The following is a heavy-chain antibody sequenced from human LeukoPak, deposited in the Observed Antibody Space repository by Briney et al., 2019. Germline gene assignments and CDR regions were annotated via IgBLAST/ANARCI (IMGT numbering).Heavy chain of an antibody. CDR3: AREADSGYDPSFDY. CDR1: GYSISSGCY. V-gene: IGHV4-38-2*02. D-gene: IGHD5-12*01. J-gene: IGHJ4*02. Sequence: SETLSLTCAVSGYSISSGCYWGWIRQPPGKGLEWIGSIYHSGSTYYNPSLKSRVTISVDTSKNQFSLKLSSVTAADTAVYYCAREADSGYDPSFDYWGQGTLVTASS. CDR2: IYHSGST.